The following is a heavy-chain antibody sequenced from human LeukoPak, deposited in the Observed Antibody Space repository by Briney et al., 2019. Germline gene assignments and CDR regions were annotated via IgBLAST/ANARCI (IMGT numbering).Heavy chain of an antibody. Sequence: PTETLSLTCTVSGGSISSYYWSWIRQPPGKGLEWIGYIYYSGSTNYNPSLKSRVTISVDTSKNQFSLKLSSVTAADTAVYYCARGWLIFGVVIPPGWFDPWGQGTLVTVSS. D-gene: IGHD3-3*01. J-gene: IGHJ5*02. V-gene: IGHV4-59*01. CDR3: ARGWLIFGVVIPPGWFDP. CDR1: GGSISSYY. CDR2: IYYSGST.